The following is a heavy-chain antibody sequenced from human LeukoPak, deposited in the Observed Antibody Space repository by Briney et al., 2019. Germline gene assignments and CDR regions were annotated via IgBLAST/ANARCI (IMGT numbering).Heavy chain of an antibody. Sequence: PSQTLSLTCTVSGGSISSGDYYWSWIRQPPGKGLEWIGYIYYSGSTYYNPSLKSRVTISVDTSKNQFSLKLSSVTAADTAVYYCARTMGIAAAGVDYWGQGTLVTVSS. J-gene: IGHJ4*02. V-gene: IGHV4-30-4*01. CDR1: GGSISSGDYY. CDR2: IYYSGST. D-gene: IGHD6-13*01. CDR3: ARTMGIAAAGVDY.